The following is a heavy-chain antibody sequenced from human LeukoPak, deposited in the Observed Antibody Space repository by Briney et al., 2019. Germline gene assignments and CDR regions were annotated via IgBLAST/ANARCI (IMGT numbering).Heavy chain of an antibody. CDR2: IYPKSGDT. CDR1: GYTFTDYY. CDR3: ARDEAADGTNALDI. D-gene: IGHD6-13*01. V-gene: IGHV1-2*02. J-gene: IGHJ3*02. Sequence: ASVKVSCKASGYTFTDYYMHWVRQAPGQRLEWMGYIYPKSGDTNYEKKFQGRVTMTRDTSMNTVYMELTRLRSDDTAVYYCARDEAADGTNALDIWGQGTMVTVSS.